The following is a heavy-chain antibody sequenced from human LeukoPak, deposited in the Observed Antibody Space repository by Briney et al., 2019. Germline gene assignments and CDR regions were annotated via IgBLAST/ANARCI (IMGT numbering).Heavy chain of an antibody. J-gene: IGHJ5*02. Sequence: PSETLSLTCTVSGGSISSYYWSWIRQPPGKGLEWIGYIYYSGSTNYNPSLKSRVTISVDTSKNQFSLKLSSVTAADTAVYYCARGPLVPYCWFDPWGQGTLVTVSS. CDR2: IYYSGST. CDR1: GGSISSYY. V-gene: IGHV4-59*01. CDR3: ARGPLVPYCWFDP. D-gene: IGHD6-13*01.